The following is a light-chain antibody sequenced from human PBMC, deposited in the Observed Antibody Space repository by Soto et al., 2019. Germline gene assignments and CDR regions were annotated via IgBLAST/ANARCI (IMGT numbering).Light chain of an antibody. CDR2: GAS. J-gene: IGKJ4*01. CDR3: QQYGSSPLT. V-gene: IGKV3-20*01. Sequence: EIVLTQSPGTLSLSPGESTTLSCRASVSVSSSYLAWYQQKPGQAPRLLIYGASSRATGIPDRFSGSGSGTDFTLTISTLEPEDFAVYYCQQYGSSPLTFGGGTKVEIK. CDR1: VSVSSSY.